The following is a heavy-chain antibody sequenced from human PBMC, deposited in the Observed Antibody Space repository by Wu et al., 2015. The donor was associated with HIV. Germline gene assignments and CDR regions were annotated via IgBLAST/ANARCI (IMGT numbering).Heavy chain of an antibody. CDR1: GYTFTGYY. J-gene: IGHJ4*02. CDR3: ARGRGFLGYCSGGSCQTGDY. Sequence: QVQLVQSGAEVKKPGASVKVSCKASGYTFTGYYMHWVRQAPGQGLEWMGWINPNSGGTNYAQKFQGRVTMTRDTSISTAYMELSRLRSDDTAVYYCARGRGFLGYCSGGSCQTGDYVGQGTRGHRSPQ. V-gene: IGHV1-2*02. CDR2: INPNSGGT. D-gene: IGHD2-15*01.